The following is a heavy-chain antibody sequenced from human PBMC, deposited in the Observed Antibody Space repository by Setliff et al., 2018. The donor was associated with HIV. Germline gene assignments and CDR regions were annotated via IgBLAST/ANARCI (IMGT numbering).Heavy chain of an antibody. J-gene: IGHJ4*02. D-gene: IGHD3-10*01. CDR1: GGSITTTDYY. V-gene: IGHV4-61*08. CDR2: MSFSANS. Sequence: SETLSLTCSVSGGSITTTDYYWTWIRQSPGKGLEWLGYMSFSANSNYNPSLKNRITISIDTSKNQFSLRLKSVTAADAAIYYCARGAGAFGAKLDSWGQGSLVTVSS. CDR3: ARGAGAFGAKLDS.